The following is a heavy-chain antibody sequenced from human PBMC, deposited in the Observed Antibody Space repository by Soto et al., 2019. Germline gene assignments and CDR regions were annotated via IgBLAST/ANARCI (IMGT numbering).Heavy chain of an antibody. CDR2: IYWDDDK. CDR3: AHSLYLITGTSGGWFDP. CDR1: GFSLSTSGVG. V-gene: IGHV2-5*02. J-gene: IGHJ5*02. Sequence: SGPTLVNPTQTLTLTCAFSGFSLSTSGVGVGWIRQPPGKALEWLALIYWDDDKRYSPSLKSRLTITKDTSKNQVVLTMTNMDPVDTATYYCAHSLYLITGTSGGWFDPWGQGTLVTVSS. D-gene: IGHD1-7*01.